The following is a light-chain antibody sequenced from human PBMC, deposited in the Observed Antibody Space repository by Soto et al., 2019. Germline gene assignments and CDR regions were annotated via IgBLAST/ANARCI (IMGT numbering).Light chain of an antibody. CDR3: PAFDDSLNGYA. V-gene: IGLV1-44*01. CDR1: NSNIGSNA. Sequence: QSVLTQPPSTSGTPGQRVSISCSGSNSNIGSNAVNWYQQLPGTAPKLLIYGSNQRPSGVPDRFSGSKSGTSASLAISGLQSEDEDDYYCPAFDDSLNGYAFGTGTKLTVL. J-gene: IGLJ1*01. CDR2: GSN.